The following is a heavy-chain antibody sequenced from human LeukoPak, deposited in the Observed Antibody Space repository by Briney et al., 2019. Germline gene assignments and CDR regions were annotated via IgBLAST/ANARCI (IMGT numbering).Heavy chain of an antibody. CDR1: GGSFSTYY. D-gene: IGHD1-1*01. CDR2: INHRGET. V-gene: IGHV4-34*01. Sequence: PSETLSLTCAVYGGSFSTYYWSWIRQSPGKGLEWLAEINHRGETNYNPSLKSRVTISVDTSKNQFSLKVRSLTAADTAVYYCARGPTISETGYFDFWGQGTLVTVSS. CDR3: ARGPTISETGYFDF. J-gene: IGHJ4*03.